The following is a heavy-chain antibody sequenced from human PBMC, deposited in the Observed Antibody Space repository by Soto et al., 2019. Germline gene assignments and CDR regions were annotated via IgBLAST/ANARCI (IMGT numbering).Heavy chain of an antibody. J-gene: IGHJ4*02. CDR1: GGTFSSYA. V-gene: IGHV1-69*13. D-gene: IGHD3-22*01. CDR3: ASNYYDSSGYYYYFDY. Sequence: SVKVSCKASGGTFSSYAISWVRQAPGQGLEWMGGIIPIFGTANYAQKFQGRVAITADESTSTAYMELSSLRSEDTAVYYCASNYYDSSGYYYYFDYWGQGTLVTVSS. CDR2: IIPIFGTA.